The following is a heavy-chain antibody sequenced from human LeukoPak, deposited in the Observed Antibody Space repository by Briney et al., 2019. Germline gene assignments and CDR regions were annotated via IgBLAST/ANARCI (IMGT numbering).Heavy chain of an antibody. CDR3: AAAMVRGVFDP. CDR2: ISSSGSTI. J-gene: IGHJ5*02. CDR1: GFTFSDYY. D-gene: IGHD3-10*01. Sequence: GGSLRLSCAASGFTFSDYYMSWIRQAPGEGLEWVSYISSSGSTIYYADSVKGRFTISRDNAKNSLYLQMNSLRAEDTAVYYCAAAMVRGVFDPWGQGTLVTVSS. V-gene: IGHV3-11*01.